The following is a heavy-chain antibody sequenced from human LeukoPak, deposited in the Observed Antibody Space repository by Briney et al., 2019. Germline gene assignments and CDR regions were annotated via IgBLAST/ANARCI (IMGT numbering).Heavy chain of an antibody. Sequence: PSETLSLTCAVYGWSFSGYYWSWIRQPPGKGLEWIGEINHSGSTNYNPSLKSRVTISVDTSKNQFSLKLSSVTAADTAVYYCARHRMYSSSWTPGRYYYYYYMDVWGKGTTVTISS. CDR2: INHSGST. V-gene: IGHV4-34*01. CDR1: GWSFSGYY. J-gene: IGHJ6*03. D-gene: IGHD6-13*01. CDR3: ARHRMYSSSWTPGRYYYYYYMDV.